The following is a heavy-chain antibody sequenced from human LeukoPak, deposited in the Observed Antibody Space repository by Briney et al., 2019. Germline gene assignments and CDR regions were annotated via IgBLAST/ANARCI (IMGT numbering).Heavy chain of an antibody. V-gene: IGHV3-7*01. Sequence: GGSLRLSCAASGFTFSSYWMRWVRQARGGGLEWVANIKQDGSEKYYVDSVKGRFTISRDNAKNSLYLQMNSLRAEDTAVYYCARGYYDFWSGYDKYYYYYSMDVWGKGTTVTVSS. CDR1: GFTFSSYW. CDR2: IKQDGSEK. CDR3: ARGYYDFWSGYDKYYYYYSMDV. D-gene: IGHD3-3*01. J-gene: IGHJ6*03.